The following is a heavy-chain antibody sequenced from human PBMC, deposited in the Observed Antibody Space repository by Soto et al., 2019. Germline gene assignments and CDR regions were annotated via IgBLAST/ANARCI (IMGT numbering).Heavy chain of an antibody. V-gene: IGHV3-15*07. CDR1: GFTFSNAW. Sequence: PGGSLRLSCAASGFTFSNAWMNWVRQAPGKGLEWVGRIKSKTDGGTTDYAAPVKGRFTISRDDSKNTLYLQMNSLKTEDTAVYYCTTDLFRIHIISVWLAAAGSYYYGMDVWGQGTTVTVPS. CDR2: IKSKTDGGTT. CDR3: TTDLFRIHIISVWLAAAGSYYYGMDV. D-gene: IGHD6-13*01. J-gene: IGHJ6*02.